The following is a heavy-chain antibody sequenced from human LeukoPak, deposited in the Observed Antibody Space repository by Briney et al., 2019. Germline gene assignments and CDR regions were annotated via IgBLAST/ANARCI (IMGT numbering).Heavy chain of an antibody. J-gene: IGHJ4*02. V-gene: IGHV3-9*03. Sequence: GGSLRLSCAASGFTFDDYAMHWVRQAPGKGLEWVSGISWNSGSIGYADSVKGRFTISRDNAKNSLYLQMNSLRAEDMALYYCAKAHQGFLDPTFDYWGQGTLVTVSS. CDR3: AKAHQGFLDPTFDY. CDR1: GFTFDDYA. CDR2: ISWNSGSI. D-gene: IGHD3/OR15-3a*01.